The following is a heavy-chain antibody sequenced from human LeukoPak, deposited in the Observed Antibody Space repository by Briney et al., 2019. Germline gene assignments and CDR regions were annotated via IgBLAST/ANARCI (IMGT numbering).Heavy chain of an antibody. CDR2: IDYTGST. Sequence: SETLSLTCTVSGGSISSYYWSWIRQPPGKGLEWIGYIDYTGSTNYNPSLKSRVTISVDTSKYQFSLKLSSVTAADTAVYYCARALTTDYYDSSGYLRVKAFDIWGQGTMVTVSS. CDR3: ARALTTDYYDSSGYLRVKAFDI. V-gene: IGHV4-59*01. J-gene: IGHJ3*02. CDR1: GGSISSYY. D-gene: IGHD3-22*01.